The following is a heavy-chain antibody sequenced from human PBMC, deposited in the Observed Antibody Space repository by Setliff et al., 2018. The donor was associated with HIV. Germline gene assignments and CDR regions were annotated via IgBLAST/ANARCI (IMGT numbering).Heavy chain of an antibody. D-gene: IGHD3-22*01. Sequence: ASVKVSCKASGYTFTNYYMNWVRQAPGQGLEWMGIINPSGGGTTYAQKFQGRVTMTRDTSTDTLYMDLSSLTSEDTAVYYCVRGMTSYDSSGYSIPYYFDYWGQGTLVTVSS. J-gene: IGHJ4*02. V-gene: IGHV1-46*01. CDR2: INPSGGGT. CDR1: GYTFTNYY. CDR3: VRGMTSYDSSGYSIPYYFDY.